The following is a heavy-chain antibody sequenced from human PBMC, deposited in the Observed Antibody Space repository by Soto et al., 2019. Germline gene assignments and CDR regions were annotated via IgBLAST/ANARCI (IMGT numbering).Heavy chain of an antibody. CDR2: ISGSGGGT. V-gene: IGHV3-23*01. D-gene: IGHD3-10*01. J-gene: IGHJ3*01. Sequence: VPLLDSGGGLVQPGGSLRLSCAASGFTFSSYAMSWVRQAPGKGLEWVSSISGSGGGTYYADSVKGRFTISRDNSKNTLSLQMNSLRAEDTAVYYCAKSRGSGSYFNPSDAFDFWGQGTMVTVSS. CDR1: GFTFSSYA. CDR3: AKSRGSGSYFNPSDAFDF.